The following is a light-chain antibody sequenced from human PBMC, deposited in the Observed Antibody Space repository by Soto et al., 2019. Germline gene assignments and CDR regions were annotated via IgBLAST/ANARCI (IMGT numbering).Light chain of an antibody. CDR3: QQYNSYSGT. J-gene: IGKJ1*01. CDR1: QSISSW. CDR2: KAS. Sequence: DIQMTQSPSTLSASVGDRVAITCRASQSISSWWAWYQQKPGKAPKLLIYKASSLESGVPSRFSGSGSGTEFTLTISSLQPDDFATYYCQQYNSYSGTFGQGTKWIS. V-gene: IGKV1-5*03.